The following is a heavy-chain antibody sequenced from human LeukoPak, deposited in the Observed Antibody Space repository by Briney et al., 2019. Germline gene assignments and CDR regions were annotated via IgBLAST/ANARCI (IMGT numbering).Heavy chain of an antibody. Sequence: SETLSLTCTVSSGSISSSSYYWGWIRQPPGQGLEWIGTIYYSGSTYYNPSPKSRVTISVDTPKNQFSLKLSSVTAADTAVYYCARHQHSGSYYVGAFDIWGQGTMVTVSS. V-gene: IGHV4-39*01. CDR1: SGSISSSSYY. CDR2: IYYSGST. D-gene: IGHD1-26*01. J-gene: IGHJ3*02. CDR3: ARHQHSGSYYVGAFDI.